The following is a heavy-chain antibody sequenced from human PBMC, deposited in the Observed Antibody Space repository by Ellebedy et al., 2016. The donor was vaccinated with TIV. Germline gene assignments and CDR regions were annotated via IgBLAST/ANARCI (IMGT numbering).Heavy chain of an antibody. CDR3: ASYYYDNSGYYRSFGY. J-gene: IGHJ4*02. CDR1: GGSITSSIYY. D-gene: IGHD3-22*01. CDR2: IYYSGRT. V-gene: IGHV4-39*01. Sequence: MPGGSLRLSCTVSGGSITSSIYYRGWIRQPPGKRLEWIGNIYYSGRTFYNPSLTSRVTMSVDTSKNQFSLKLSSVTAADTAVYYCASYYYDNSGYYRSFGYWGQGTLLTVSS.